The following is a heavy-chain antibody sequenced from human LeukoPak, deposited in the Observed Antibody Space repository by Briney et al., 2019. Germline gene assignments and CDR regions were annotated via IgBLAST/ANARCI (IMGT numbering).Heavy chain of an antibody. CDR2: IRGSGDST. V-gene: IGHV3-23*01. CDR1: GYTFSSYA. J-gene: IGHJ4*02. CDR3: AKPRGADYYDSSGYPWGPFDY. Sequence: PGGSLRLSCAASGYTFSSYAMSWVRQAPGKGLEWVSAIRGSGDSTYYADSVKGRLTISRDNSKNTLYLQMNSLRAEDTAVYYCAKPRGADYYDSSGYPWGPFDYWGQGTLVTVSS. D-gene: IGHD3-22*01.